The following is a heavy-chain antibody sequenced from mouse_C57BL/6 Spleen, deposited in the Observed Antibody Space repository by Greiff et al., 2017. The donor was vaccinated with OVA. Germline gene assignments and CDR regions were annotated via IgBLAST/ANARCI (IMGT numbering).Heavy chain of an antibody. V-gene: IGHV1-82*01. D-gene: IGHD2-4*01. Sequence: QVQLQQSGPELVKPGASVKISCKASGYAFSSSWMNWVKQRPGKGLEWIGRIYPGDGATNYNGKFKGKATLTADKSSSTAYMQLSSLTSGDSAVYFCARWDYGCAYWGQGTLVTVSA. CDR1: GYAFSSSW. J-gene: IGHJ3*01. CDR2: IYPGDGAT. CDR3: ARWDYGCAY.